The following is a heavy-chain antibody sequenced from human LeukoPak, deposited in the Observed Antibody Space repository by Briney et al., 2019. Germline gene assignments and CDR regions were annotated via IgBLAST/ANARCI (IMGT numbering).Heavy chain of an antibody. J-gene: IGHJ4*02. Sequence: GGSLRLSCTASGFVSSNYMSWGRQAPGKGLEWGSYISSSGSTIYYADSVKGRFTISRDNAKNSLYLQMNSLRAEDTAVYYCARGPGYSSGWYYYWGQGTLVTVSS. V-gene: IGHV3-11*04. D-gene: IGHD6-19*01. CDR2: ISSSGSTI. CDR3: ARGPGYSSGWYYY. CDR1: GFVSSNY.